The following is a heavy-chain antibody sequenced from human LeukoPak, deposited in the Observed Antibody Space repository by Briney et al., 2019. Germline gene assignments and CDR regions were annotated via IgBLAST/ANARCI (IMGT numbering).Heavy chain of an antibody. CDR1: GGSISSGSYY. J-gene: IGHJ5*02. Sequence: SETLSLTCTVSGGSISSGSYYWSWIRQPAGKGLEWIGRVLTSGTTNYNPSLKSRVSISVDTSKNQFSLNLSSVTAADTAVYYCARQRQVVRGVQRGRYNWFDPWGQGTLVAVSS. CDR3: ARQRQVVRGVQRGRYNWFDP. V-gene: IGHV4-61*02. CDR2: VLTSGTT. D-gene: IGHD3-10*01.